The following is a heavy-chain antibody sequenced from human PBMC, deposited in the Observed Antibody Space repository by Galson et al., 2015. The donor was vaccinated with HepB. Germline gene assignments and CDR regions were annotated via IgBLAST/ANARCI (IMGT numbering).Heavy chain of an antibody. Sequence: SVKVSCKASGYSFTNFGISWVRQAPGQGLEWMGWIFSCNGNTNYGQKFQDRVTMTADTSTNTAYMELRSLRSDDTAVYYCAKARYSTSPPEVWGQGSLVTVSA. V-gene: IGHV1-18*01. CDR3: AKARYSTSPPEV. CDR1: GYSFTNFG. J-gene: IGHJ4*02. D-gene: IGHD1-26*01. CDR2: IFSCNGNT.